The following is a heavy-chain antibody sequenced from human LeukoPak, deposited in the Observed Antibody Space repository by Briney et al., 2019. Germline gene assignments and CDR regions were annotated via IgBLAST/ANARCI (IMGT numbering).Heavy chain of an antibody. CDR1: GFTFSSYW. CDR3: ARDADGIAVAGITAPTGDAFDI. D-gene: IGHD6-19*01. V-gene: IGHV3-7*01. Sequence: PGGSLRLSCAASGFTFSSYWMSWVRQAPGKRLEWVANIKQDGSEKYYVDSVKGRFTISRDNAKNSLYLQMNSLRAEDTAVYYCARDADGIAVAGITAPTGDAFDIWGQGTMVTVSS. CDR2: IKQDGSEK. J-gene: IGHJ3*02.